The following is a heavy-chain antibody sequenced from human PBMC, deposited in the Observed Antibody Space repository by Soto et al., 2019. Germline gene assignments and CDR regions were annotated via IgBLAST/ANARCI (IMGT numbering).Heavy chain of an antibody. J-gene: IGHJ5*02. CDR3: QRCSSWYYWFDP. CDR2: IYYSGST. V-gene: IGHV4-31*03. CDR1: GGSISSGGYY. Sequence: SETLSLTCTVSGGSISSGGYYWILIRQHPGKGLEWIGYIYYSGSTYYNPSLKSRVTISVDTSKNQFSLKLSSVTAADTAVYYCQRCSSWYYWFDPWGQGTLVTVSS. D-gene: IGHD6-13*01.